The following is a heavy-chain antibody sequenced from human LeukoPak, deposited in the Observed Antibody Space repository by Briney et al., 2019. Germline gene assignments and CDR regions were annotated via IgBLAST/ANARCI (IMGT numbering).Heavy chain of an antibody. CDR1: GFTFRNYG. CDR3: ATMPGGSGWYADV. Sequence: PGGSLRLSCAASGFTFRNYGMQWVRQAPGKGLEWVAVIWFDGSDKKYADSVKGRFTISRDNSKSTLYLQMNSLRAEDTAVYYCATMPGGSGWYADVWGQGTPVTVSS. CDR2: IWFDGSDK. V-gene: IGHV3-33*01. J-gene: IGHJ6*02. D-gene: IGHD6-19*01.